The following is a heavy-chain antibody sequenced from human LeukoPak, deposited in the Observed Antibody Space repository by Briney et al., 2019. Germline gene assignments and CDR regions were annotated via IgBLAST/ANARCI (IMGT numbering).Heavy chain of an antibody. Sequence: GGSLRLSCAASGFTFSNYNMNWVRQAPGKGLEWVSCISTRSTYIYYADSVKGRFTISRDNAKNSLYLQMNSLRADDTAVYYCARDSAITIFFSPLMDVWGQGTTVTVSS. CDR2: ISTRSTYI. CDR3: ARDSAITIFFSPLMDV. J-gene: IGHJ6*02. CDR1: GFTFSNYN. D-gene: IGHD3-9*01. V-gene: IGHV3-21*01.